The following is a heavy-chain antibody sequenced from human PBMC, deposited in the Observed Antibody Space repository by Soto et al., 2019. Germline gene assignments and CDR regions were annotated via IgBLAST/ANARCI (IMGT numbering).Heavy chain of an antibody. J-gene: IGHJ3*02. D-gene: IGHD2-15*01. Sequence: SETLSLTCTVSGGSISSSSYYLGWIRQPPGKGLEWIGSIYYSGSTYYTPSLKSRVTISVDTSKNQFSLKLSSVTAADTAVYYCARQGDAVVVAATPTFDIWGQGTMVT. CDR3: ARQGDAVVVAATPTFDI. CDR1: GGSISSSSYY. CDR2: IYYSGST. V-gene: IGHV4-39*01.